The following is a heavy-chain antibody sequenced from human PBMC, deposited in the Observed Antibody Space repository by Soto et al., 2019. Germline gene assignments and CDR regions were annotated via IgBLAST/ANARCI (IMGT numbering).Heavy chain of an antibody. Sequence: SETLSLTCTVSGGSISSYYWSWIRQPPGKGLEWIGYIYYSGSTNYNPSLKSRVTISVDTSKNQFSLKLSSVTAADTAVYYCARDRAEYSSSWYDCGMDVWGQGTTVTVSS. V-gene: IGHV4-59*01. CDR3: ARDRAEYSSSWYDCGMDV. CDR1: GGSISSYY. CDR2: IYYSGST. J-gene: IGHJ6*02. D-gene: IGHD6-13*01.